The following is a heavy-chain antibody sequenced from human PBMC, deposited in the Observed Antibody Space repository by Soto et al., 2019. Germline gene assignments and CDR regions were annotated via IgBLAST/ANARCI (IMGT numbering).Heavy chain of an antibody. V-gene: IGHV1-69*02. D-gene: IGHD4-17*01. CDR2: IIPILGIA. CDR3: ASSTYGDYQSFDY. J-gene: IGHJ4*02. CDR1: GGTFSSYT. Sequence: QVQLVQSGAEVKKPGSSVKVSCKASGGTFSSYTISWVRQDPGQGLEWMGRIIPILGIANYAQKFQGRVTITADKSTSTAYMELSSLRSEDTAVYYCASSTYGDYQSFDYWGQGTLVTVSS.